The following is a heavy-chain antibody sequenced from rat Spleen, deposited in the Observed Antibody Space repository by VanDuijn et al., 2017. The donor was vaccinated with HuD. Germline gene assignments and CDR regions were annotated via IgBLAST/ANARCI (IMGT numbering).Heavy chain of an antibody. CDR2: ISYSGST. Sequence: EVQLQESGPGLVKPSQSLSLTCSVTGYSITSNYWGWIRKFPGNKMEWIGHISYSGSTSYNPSLKSRISITRDTSRNQFFLHLNSVTTEDTATYYCARARYSGGRLDYWGQGVMVTVSS. CDR1: GYSITSNY. J-gene: IGHJ2*01. D-gene: IGHD1-1*01. CDR3: ARARYSGGRLDY. V-gene: IGHV3-1*01.